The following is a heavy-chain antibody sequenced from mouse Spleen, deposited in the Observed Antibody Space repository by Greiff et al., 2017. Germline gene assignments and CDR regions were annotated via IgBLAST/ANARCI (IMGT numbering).Heavy chain of an antibody. V-gene: IGHV5-4*01. D-gene: IGHD1-1*01. CDR3: ARDRYGSSWYFDV. CDR2: ISDGGSYT. Sequence: EVKVVESGGGLVKPGGSLKLSCAASGFTFSSYAMSWVRQTPEKRLEWVATISDGGSYTYYPDNVKGRFTISRDNAKNNLYLQMSHLKSEDTAMYYCARDRYGSSWYFDVWGTGTTVTVSS. J-gene: IGHJ1*03. CDR1: GFTFSSYA.